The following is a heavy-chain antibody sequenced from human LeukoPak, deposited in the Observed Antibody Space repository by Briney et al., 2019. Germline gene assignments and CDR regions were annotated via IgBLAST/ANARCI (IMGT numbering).Heavy chain of an antibody. CDR2: IYISGST. CDR1: ADSISSYY. V-gene: IGHV4-4*07. D-gene: IGHD4-17*01. J-gene: IGHJ4*02. CDR3: ARGGYGDYLFDY. Sequence: SETLSLTCTVSADSISSYYWTWIRQPPGKGLEWIGRIYISGSTNYNPSLKSRVTMSVDTSKNQFSLKLSSVTAADTAVYYCARGGYGDYLFDYWGQGTLVTVSS.